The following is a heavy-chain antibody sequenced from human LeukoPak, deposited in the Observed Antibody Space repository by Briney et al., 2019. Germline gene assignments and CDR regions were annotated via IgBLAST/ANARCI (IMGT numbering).Heavy chain of an antibody. CDR3: ARGIAARPGSSWTNRQTGLVY. CDR2: INHSGST. V-gene: IGHV4-34*01. J-gene: IGHJ4*02. Sequence: ASETLSLTCAVYGGSFSGYYWSWIRQPPGKGLEWIGEINHSGSTIYNPPLERRVTLSVDTSKNQFSPKLSSVTAADTAVYYCARGIAARPGSSWTNRQTGLVYWGQGPRFTVS. D-gene: IGHD6-6*01. CDR1: GGSFSGYY.